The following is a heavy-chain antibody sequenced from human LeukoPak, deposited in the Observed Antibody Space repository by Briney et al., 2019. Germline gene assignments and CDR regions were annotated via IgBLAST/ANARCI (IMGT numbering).Heavy chain of an antibody. J-gene: IGHJ5*02. D-gene: IGHD6-19*01. CDR1: GFTFSDYY. CDR2: ISSSGSTI. Sequence: AGGSLRLSCAASGFTFSDYYMSWIRQAPGKGLEWVSYISSSGSTIYYADSVKGRFTISRDNAKSSLYLQMNSLRAEDTAVYYCAKSRQWLRWFDPWGQGTLVTVSS. CDR3: AKSRQWLRWFDP. V-gene: IGHV3-11*01.